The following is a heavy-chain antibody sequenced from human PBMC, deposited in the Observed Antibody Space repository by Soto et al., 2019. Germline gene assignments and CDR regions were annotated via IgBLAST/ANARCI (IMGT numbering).Heavy chain of an antibody. D-gene: IGHD3-16*01. J-gene: IGHJ4*02. V-gene: IGHV1-18*01. CDR2: ISAYNGNT. Sequence: AASVKVSCKASGYTFATYAVSWVRQAPGQGLEWMGWISAYNGNTITAQKFQGRVTLTTDTSTSTAYMALTSLTSDDTAVYYCARVGGALGDLDYWGQGTLVTVSS. CDR3: ARVGGALGDLDY. CDR1: GYTFATYA.